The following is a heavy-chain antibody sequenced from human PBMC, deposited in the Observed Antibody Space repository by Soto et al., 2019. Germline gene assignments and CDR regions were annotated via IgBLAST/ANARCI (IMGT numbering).Heavy chain of an antibody. V-gene: IGHV3-23*01. CDR2: MSGTGGST. CDR1: GFTFSSYA. J-gene: IGHJ4*02. Sequence: EVQLLESGGGLVQPGRSLRLSCAASGFTFSSYAMNWVRQAPGKGLEWVSAMSGTGGSTYYADSVKGRFTISRDNSKNTLYLQMNSLRVEDTAVFYCAKAGFSSGWSPSSFDYWGQGTLVTVSS. CDR3: AKAGFSSGWSPSSFDY. D-gene: IGHD6-19*01.